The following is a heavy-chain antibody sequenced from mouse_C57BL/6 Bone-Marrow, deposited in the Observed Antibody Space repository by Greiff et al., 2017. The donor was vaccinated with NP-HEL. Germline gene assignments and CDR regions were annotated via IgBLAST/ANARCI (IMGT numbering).Heavy chain of an antibody. CDR1: GYTFTSYW. V-gene: IGHV1-52*01. Sequence: VKLQQPGAELVRPGSSVKLSCKASGYTFTSYWLHWVKQRPIQGLEWIGNIDPSDSETHYNQKFKDKATLTVDKSSSTAYMQLSSLTSEDSAVYYCVYRNWYFDVWGTGTTVTVSS. D-gene: IGHD2-14*01. J-gene: IGHJ1*03. CDR2: IDPSDSET. CDR3: VYRNWYFDV.